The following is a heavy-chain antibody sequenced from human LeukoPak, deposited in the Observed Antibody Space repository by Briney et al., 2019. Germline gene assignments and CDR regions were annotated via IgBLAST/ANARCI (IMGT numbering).Heavy chain of an antibody. V-gene: IGHV1-8*01. CDR3: ARRVGSGWPVQH. CDR2: MNPNSVNR. J-gene: IGHJ1*01. CDR1: GYTFSSYE. D-gene: IGHD6-19*01. Sequence: ASVKVSCKASGYTFSSYEINCVRQATGQRLEWMGCMNPNSVNRGYAQKFQGRLNMTRNTSISTAYMELSSLRSDDSAVYYCARRVGSGWPVQHWGQGTLVTVSS.